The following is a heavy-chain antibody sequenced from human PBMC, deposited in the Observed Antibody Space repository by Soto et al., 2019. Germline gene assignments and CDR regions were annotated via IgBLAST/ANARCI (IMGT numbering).Heavy chain of an antibody. CDR3: ATDFSKYSGSYHDY. CDR2: VKSKTDGGTT. CDR1: GFTYSTYT. D-gene: IGHD1-26*01. Sequence: GGFLRLSCAASGFTYSTYTMHWVRQAPGRGLEWVGRVKSKTDGGTTDFAAPVKGRFTISRDDSENTLYLQMNSLKTEDTAVYYSATDFSKYSGSYHDYWGQGTLVTVSS. J-gene: IGHJ4*02. V-gene: IGHV3-15*07.